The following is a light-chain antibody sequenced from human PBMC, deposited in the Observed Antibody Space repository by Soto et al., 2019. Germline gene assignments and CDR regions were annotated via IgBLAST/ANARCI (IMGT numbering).Light chain of an antibody. V-gene: IGLV2-14*01. CDR2: DVS. CDR3: NSYRSGSTYV. J-gene: IGLJ1*01. Sequence: QSVLTQPASVSGSPGQSISISCTGTSSDVGGYKYVSWYQQYPGKAPKLIIYDVSNRPSGVSNRFSGSKSGNTASLTISGLQAEDEADYYCNSYRSGSTYVFGTGTKLTVL. CDR1: SSDVGGYKY.